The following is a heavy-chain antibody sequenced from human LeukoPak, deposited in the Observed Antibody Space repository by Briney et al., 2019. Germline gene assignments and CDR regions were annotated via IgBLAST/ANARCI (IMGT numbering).Heavy chain of an antibody. D-gene: IGHD6-19*01. J-gene: IGHJ4*02. Sequence: SQTLSLTCTVSGGSISSGGYYWGWIRQPPGKGLEWIGSIYYSGSTYYNPSLKSRVTISVDTSKNQFSLKLGSVTAADTAVYYCARDRRWLVTPAFDYWGQGTLVTASS. CDR2: IYYSGST. CDR1: GGSISSGGYY. CDR3: ARDRRWLVTPAFDY. V-gene: IGHV4-39*07.